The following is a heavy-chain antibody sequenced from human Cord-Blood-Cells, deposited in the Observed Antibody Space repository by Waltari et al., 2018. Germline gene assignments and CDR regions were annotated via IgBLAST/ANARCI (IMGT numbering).Heavy chain of an antibody. CDR3: ARGLYSEWVVAFDI. Sequence: QLQLVQSGAEAEKPGAAVKMSCQGSGYTFSSYDTNWVRPATGKGLEWSGWMNPNSGNTGYAQKFQGRVTITRNTSISTAYMELSSLRSEDTAVYYCARGLYSEWVVAFDIWGQGTMVTVSS. CDR2: MNPNSGNT. J-gene: IGHJ3*02. D-gene: IGHD5-18*01. V-gene: IGHV1-8*03. CDR1: GYTFSSYD.